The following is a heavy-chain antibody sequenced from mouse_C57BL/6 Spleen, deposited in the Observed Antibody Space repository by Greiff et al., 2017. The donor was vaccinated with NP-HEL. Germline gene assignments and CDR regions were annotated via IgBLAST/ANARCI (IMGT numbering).Heavy chain of an antibody. CDR1: GYTFTDYE. Sequence: VQLQQSGAELVRPGASVTLSCKASGYTFTDYEMHWVKQTPVHGLEWIRAIDPETGGTAYNQKFKGKAILTADKSSSTAYMELRSLTSEDSAVYYCTGSSSYYFDYWGQGTTLTVSS. D-gene: IGHD1-1*01. J-gene: IGHJ2*01. V-gene: IGHV1-15*01. CDR2: IDPETGGT. CDR3: TGSSSYYFDY.